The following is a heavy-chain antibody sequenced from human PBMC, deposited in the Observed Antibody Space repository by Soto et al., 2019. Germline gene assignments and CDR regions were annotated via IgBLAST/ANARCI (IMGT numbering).Heavy chain of an antibody. CDR1: GFTYTRYS. V-gene: IGHV3-21*06. CDR3: ARESEDLTSNFDY. CDR2: ISSTTNYI. Sequence: SLRLSCAASGFTYTRYSMNWVRQAPGKGLEWVSSISSTTNYIYYGDSMKGRFTISRDNAKNSLYLEMNSLRAEDTAVYYCARESEDLTSNFDYWGQGTMVTVSS. J-gene: IGHJ4*02.